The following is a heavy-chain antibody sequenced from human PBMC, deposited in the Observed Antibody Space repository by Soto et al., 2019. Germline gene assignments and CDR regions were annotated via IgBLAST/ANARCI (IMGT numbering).Heavy chain of an antibody. D-gene: IGHD6-13*01. CDR2: ISSDGTTT. CDR1: GFTFSRIW. V-gene: IGHV3-74*01. CDR3: AREEPVSSWSPLDY. Sequence: EVQLVESGGGLVQNGGSLRLSCAASGFTFSRIWMHWVRQAPGKGLVWVSRISSDGTTTNYADSVRGRFTMSRDNAKNTLYLQLNSLKAEDTAVYYCAREEPVSSWSPLDYWGQGTLVTVSS. J-gene: IGHJ4*02.